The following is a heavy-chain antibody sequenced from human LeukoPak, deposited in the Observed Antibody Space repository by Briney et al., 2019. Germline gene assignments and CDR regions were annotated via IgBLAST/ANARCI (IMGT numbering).Heavy chain of an antibody. CDR2: MNPNSGNT. J-gene: IGHJ6*02. Sequence: GASVKVSCKASGYTFTSYDINWVRQATGQGLEWMGWMNPNSGNTGYAQKFQGRVTMTRNTPISTAYMELSSLRSEDTAVYYCARAQTYYYDSSGPGSRDSDGMDVWGQGTTVTVSS. CDR1: GYTFTSYD. CDR3: ARAQTYYYDSSGPGSRDSDGMDV. D-gene: IGHD3-22*01. V-gene: IGHV1-8*01.